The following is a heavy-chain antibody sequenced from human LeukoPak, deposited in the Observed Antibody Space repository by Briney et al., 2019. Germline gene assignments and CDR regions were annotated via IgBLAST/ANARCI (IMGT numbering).Heavy chain of an antibody. V-gene: IGHV4-31*03. J-gene: IGHJ2*01. CDR2: IYYSGST. CDR3: ARGPYSRSSGGIWYFDL. CDR1: GGSISSGGYY. Sequence: SETLSLTCTVSGGSISSGGYYWSWIRQHPGKGLEWIGYIYYSGSTYYNPSLKSRVTISVDTSKNQFSLKLSSVTAADTAVYYCARGPYSRSSGGIWYFDLWGRGTLVTVSS. D-gene: IGHD6-6*01.